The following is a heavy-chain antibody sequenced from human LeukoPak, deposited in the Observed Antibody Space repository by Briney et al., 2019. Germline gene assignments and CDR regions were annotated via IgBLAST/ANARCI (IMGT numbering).Heavy chain of an antibody. CDR1: GYSFISYW. D-gene: IGHD3-10*01. Sequence: GESLKISCKGSGYSFISYWIGWVRQMPGKGLEWMGIIHPGDSDTRYSPSFQGQVTISADKSISTAYLQWNSLKASDTAMYYCARPGSNWYFDLWGRGTLVTVSS. J-gene: IGHJ2*01. CDR2: IHPGDSDT. CDR3: ARPGSNWYFDL. V-gene: IGHV5-51*01.